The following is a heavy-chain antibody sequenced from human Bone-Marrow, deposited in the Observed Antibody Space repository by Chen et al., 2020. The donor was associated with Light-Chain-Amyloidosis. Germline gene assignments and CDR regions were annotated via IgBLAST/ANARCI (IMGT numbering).Heavy chain of an antibody. J-gene: IGHJ2*01. Sequence: QVQLVQSGAEVKKPGASVKVSCKASGYTFTSYVISWVRPAPGQGLEWMGWISAYNGNTNYAQKLQDRVTMTTDTSTSTAYMELRSLRSDDTAVYYCARTLYYYDSSGSWYFDLWGRGTLVTVSS. CDR2: ISAYNGNT. CDR3: ARTLYYYDSSGSWYFDL. CDR1: GYTFTSYV. D-gene: IGHD3-22*01. V-gene: IGHV1-18*01.